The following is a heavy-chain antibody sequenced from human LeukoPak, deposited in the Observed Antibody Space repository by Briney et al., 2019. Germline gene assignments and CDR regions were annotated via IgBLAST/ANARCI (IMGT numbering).Heavy chain of an antibody. CDR1: GFTFSSYA. J-gene: IGHJ5*02. Sequence: GGSLRLSCAASGFTFSSYAMHCVRQAPGKGPEWVAHINSADNVEYYTDSVRGRFTMSRDNAKDLLYLQMNSLRDEDTAVYYCARDTVNGPFVISLDLWGQGVLVTVSS. V-gene: IGHV3-48*03. CDR2: INSADNVE. D-gene: IGHD2-8*01. CDR3: ARDTVNGPFVISLDL.